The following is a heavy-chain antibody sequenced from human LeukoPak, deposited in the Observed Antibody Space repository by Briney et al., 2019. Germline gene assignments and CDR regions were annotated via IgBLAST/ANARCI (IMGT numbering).Heavy chain of an antibody. CDR1: GGSFSGYY. J-gene: IGHJ4*02. CDR2: INHSGST. D-gene: IGHD6-13*01. V-gene: IGHV4-34*01. CDR3: ARAVSSSSTVDY. Sequence: SETLSLTCAVYGGSFSGYYWSWIRQPPGKGLEWIGEINHSGSTNYNPSLKSRVTISVDTSKNQFSLKLSSETAADTAVYYCARAVSSSSTVDYWGQGTLVTVSS.